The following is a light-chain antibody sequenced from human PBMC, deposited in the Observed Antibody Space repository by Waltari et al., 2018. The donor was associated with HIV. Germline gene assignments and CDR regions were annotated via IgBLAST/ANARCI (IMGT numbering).Light chain of an antibody. V-gene: IGLV2-8*01. CDR3: SSYAGSKNLVV. Sequence: QSALTQPPSASGSPGQSVTISCTGTRSDVGGYNYVSWYQQHPGKAPKLMIYEVTMRPSGVPDRFPGSRSGNTASLTVSGLQAEDEADYFCSSYAGSKNLVVFGGGTKLTVL. J-gene: IGLJ2*01. CDR1: RSDVGGYNY. CDR2: EVT.